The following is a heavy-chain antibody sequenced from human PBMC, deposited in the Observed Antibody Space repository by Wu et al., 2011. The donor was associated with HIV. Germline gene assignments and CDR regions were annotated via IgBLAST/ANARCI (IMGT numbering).Heavy chain of an antibody. J-gene: IGHJ5*02. V-gene: IGHV1-69*15. CDR2: IIPMFGTP. CDR1: RHFEEYA. D-gene: IGHD1-26*01. CDR3: ARGYKWDLPAYNWFDP. Sequence: QVQLVQVWGWGEEAWVLGEGLLQGFWRHFEEYAFSWVRQAPGQGLEWMGRIIPMFGTPNYARKFQGRVTITADESTSTAYMELSSLRSEDTAVYYCARGYKWDLPAYNWFDPWGQGTLVTVSS.